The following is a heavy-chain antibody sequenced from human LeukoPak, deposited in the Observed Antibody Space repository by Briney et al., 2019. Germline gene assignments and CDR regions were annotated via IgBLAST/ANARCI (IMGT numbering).Heavy chain of an antibody. V-gene: IGHV1-18*01. CDR3: ARALSITMIVVPDY. CDR2: ISAYNSNT. CDR1: GYTFTSYG. J-gene: IGHJ4*02. D-gene: IGHD3-22*01. Sequence: VASVKVSCTASGYTFTSYGISWVRQAPGPGLEWMGWISAYNSNTNYAQKLQGRVTMTTDTSTSTAYMELRSLRSDDTAVYYCARALSITMIVVPDYWGQGTLVTVSS.